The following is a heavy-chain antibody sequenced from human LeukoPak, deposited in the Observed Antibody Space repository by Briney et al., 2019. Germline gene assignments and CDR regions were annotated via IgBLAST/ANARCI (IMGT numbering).Heavy chain of an antibody. V-gene: IGHV3-53*01. CDR1: GFSVSTSY. J-gene: IGHJ4*02. CDR2: LYDSGDT. CDR3: ARAAYDSGGYTANHDF. Sequence: GSLRLSCAASGFSVSTSYMSWVRQAPGKGLEYVSVLYDSGDTYYAESVKGRFTISRDNSKNTVYLQMNSLRVEDTAVYYCARAAYDSGGYTANHDFWGQGTLVTVSS. D-gene: IGHD3-22*01.